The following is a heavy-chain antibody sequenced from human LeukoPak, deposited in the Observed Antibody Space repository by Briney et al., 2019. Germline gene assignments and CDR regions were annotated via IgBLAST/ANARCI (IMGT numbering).Heavy chain of an antibody. CDR1: GYRFTSYG. CDR3: ARGGDGDILTGLVFDY. CDR2: ISAYNGNT. D-gene: IGHD3-9*01. Sequence: GASVKVPCKASGYRFTSYGISWVRQAPGQGLEWMGWISAYNGNTNHAQKLQGRVTMTTDTSTSTAYMELRSLRSDDTAVYYCARGGDGDILTGLVFDYWGQGTLVTVSS. J-gene: IGHJ4*02. V-gene: IGHV1-18*01.